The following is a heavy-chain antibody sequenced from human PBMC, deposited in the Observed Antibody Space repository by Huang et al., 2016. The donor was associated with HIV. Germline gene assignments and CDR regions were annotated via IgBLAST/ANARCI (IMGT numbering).Heavy chain of an antibody. CDR3: ARGRTRSSLYDSYYGLDV. D-gene: IGHD6-6*01. Sequence: QVQLVQSGAEVKKPGSSVKVSCKASGGTFSTYAISWVRQAPGQGREWMGVIIPIFGTANYAQKFQGTVTITADEFTSTAYMELSSLRSEDTALYYCARGRTRSSLYDSYYGLDVWGQGTTVTVSS. CDR1: GGTFSTYA. CDR2: IIPIFGTA. J-gene: IGHJ6*02. V-gene: IGHV1-69*01.